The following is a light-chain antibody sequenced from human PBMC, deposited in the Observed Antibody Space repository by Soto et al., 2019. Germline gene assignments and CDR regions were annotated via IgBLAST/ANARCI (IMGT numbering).Light chain of an antibody. CDR3: QQYDSSPWT. Sequence: EIVLTQSPGTLSLSPGERATLSCRARQSVSGSFLAWYQQKPGQAPRLLIYGASSRATGIPDRFSGSGSGTDFTLTMSRLEPEDFAVYYCQQYDSSPWTFGQGTKVEIK. V-gene: IGKV3-20*01. CDR1: QSVSGSF. CDR2: GAS. J-gene: IGKJ1*01.